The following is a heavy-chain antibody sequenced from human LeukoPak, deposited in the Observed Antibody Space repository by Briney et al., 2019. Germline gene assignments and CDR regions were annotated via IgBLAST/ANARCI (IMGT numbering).Heavy chain of an antibody. CDR2: IYYSGST. CDR3: ARQSTVAPHGWFDP. J-gene: IGHJ5*02. V-gene: IGHV4-30-4*01. Sequence: PSETLSLTCTVSGGSISSGDYYWSWIRQPPGKGLEWIGYIYYSGSTYYNPSLKSRVTISVDTSKNQFSLKLSSVTAADTAVYYCARQSTVAPHGWFDPWGQGTLVTVSS. CDR1: GGSISSGDYY. D-gene: IGHD6-19*01.